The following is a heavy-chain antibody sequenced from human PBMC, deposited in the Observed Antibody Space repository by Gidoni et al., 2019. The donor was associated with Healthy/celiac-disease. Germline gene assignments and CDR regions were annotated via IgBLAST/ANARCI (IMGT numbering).Heavy chain of an antibody. Sequence: QVQLVQSGAEVKKPGASVKVACKASGYTFTSYGISWVRQAPGQGLEWMGWISAYNGNTNYAEKLQGRVTITTDSSTRTNYMELRSLTSDDKAVYYCARGVSYYYYMDVWGKGTTVTVSS. CDR3: ARGVSYYYYMDV. J-gene: IGHJ6*03. V-gene: IGHV1-18*01. D-gene: IGHD2-8*01. CDR1: GYTFTSYG. CDR2: ISAYNGNT.